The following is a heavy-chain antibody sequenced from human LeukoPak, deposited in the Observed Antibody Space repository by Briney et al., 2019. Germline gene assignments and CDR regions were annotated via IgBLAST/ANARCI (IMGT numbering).Heavy chain of an antibody. CDR1: GFPFSSYE. CDR2: ISSSGSTI. D-gene: IGHD2-15*01. V-gene: IGHV3-48*03. CDR3: ARDCRGGSCNSYYYYGMDV. J-gene: IGHJ6*04. Sequence: QSGGSLRLSCAASGFPFSSYEMNWVRQAPGKGLEWVSYISSSGSTIYYADSVKGRLTISRDNAKNSLYLQMNSLRAEDTAVYYCARDCRGGSCNSYYYYGMDVWGKGTTVTVSS.